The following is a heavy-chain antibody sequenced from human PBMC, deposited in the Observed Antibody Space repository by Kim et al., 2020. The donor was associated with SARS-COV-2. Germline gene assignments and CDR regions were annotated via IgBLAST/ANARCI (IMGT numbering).Heavy chain of an antibody. CDR3: ARGRGYSYGFPYWYFDL. CDR1: GFTFSSYD. Sequence: GGSLRLSCAASGFTFSSYDMHWVRQATGKGLEWVSAIGTAGDTYYPGSVKGRFTISRENAKNSLYLQMNSLRAGDTAVYYCARGRGYSYGFPYWYFDLWGRGTLVTVSS. CDR2: IGTAGDT. D-gene: IGHD5-18*01. J-gene: IGHJ2*01. V-gene: IGHV3-13*04.